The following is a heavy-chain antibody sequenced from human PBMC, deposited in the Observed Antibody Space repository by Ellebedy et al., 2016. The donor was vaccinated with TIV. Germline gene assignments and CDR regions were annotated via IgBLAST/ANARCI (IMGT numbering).Heavy chain of an antibody. V-gene: IGHV5-51*01. CDR3: ARLTMVRGVIITLDYGMDV. D-gene: IGHD3-10*01. Sequence: GESLKISCKGSGYSFTSYWIGWVRQMPGKGLEWMGIIYPGDSDTRYSPSFQGQVTISVDKSISTAYLQWSSLKASDTAMYYCARLTMVRGVIITLDYGMDVWGQGTTVTASS. CDR2: IYPGDSDT. J-gene: IGHJ6*02. CDR1: GYSFTSYW.